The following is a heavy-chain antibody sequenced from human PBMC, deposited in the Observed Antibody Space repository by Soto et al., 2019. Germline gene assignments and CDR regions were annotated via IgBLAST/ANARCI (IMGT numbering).Heavy chain of an antibody. CDR2: INHSGST. CDR1: GGSFSGYY. V-gene: IGHV4-34*01. D-gene: IGHD2-2*01. CDR3: ARIGGGDIVVVPAADDAFDI. Sequence: QVQLQQWGAGLLKPSETLSLTCAVYGGSFSGYYWSWIRQPPGKGLEWIGEINHSGSTNYNPSPKSRVTISVDTSKNQFSLKVGSVTAADTAVYYCARIGGGDIVVVPAADDAFDIWGQWTMVTVSS. J-gene: IGHJ3*02.